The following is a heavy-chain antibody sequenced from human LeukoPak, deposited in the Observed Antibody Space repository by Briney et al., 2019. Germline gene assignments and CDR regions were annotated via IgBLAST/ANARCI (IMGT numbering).Heavy chain of an antibody. Sequence: ASVKVSCKASGYTFTTFRIHWVRQAPGQGLEWMGWISANDGNTNYAQKLQGRVTMTTDTSTSTAYMELRSLRSDDTAVYYCARGDYYDSSGGLDYWGQGTLVTVSS. D-gene: IGHD3-22*01. V-gene: IGHV1-18*01. CDR3: ARGDYYDSSGGLDY. J-gene: IGHJ4*02. CDR2: ISANDGNT. CDR1: GYTFTTFR.